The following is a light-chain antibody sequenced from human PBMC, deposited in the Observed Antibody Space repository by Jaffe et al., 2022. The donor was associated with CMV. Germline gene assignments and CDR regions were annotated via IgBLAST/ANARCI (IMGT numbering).Light chain of an antibody. CDR1: SSNIGAGYD. CDR2: GNS. CDR3: QSYDSRPYV. Sequence: QSVLTQPPSVSGAPGQRVTISCTGSSSNIGAGYDVHWYQQLPGTAPKLLIYGNSNRPSGVPDRFSGSKSGTSASLAITGLQAEDEADYYCQSYDSRPYVFGSGTKVTVL. J-gene: IGLJ1*01. V-gene: IGLV1-40*01.